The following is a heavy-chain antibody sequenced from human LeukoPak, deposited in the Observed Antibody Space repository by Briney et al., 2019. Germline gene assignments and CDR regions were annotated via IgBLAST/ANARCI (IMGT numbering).Heavy chain of an antibody. CDR1: AFIFSGHW. CDR3: AKDRLATYYYSSGSYYNGGLFDY. D-gene: IGHD3-10*01. CDR2: ISYDGSNK. J-gene: IGHJ4*02. Sequence: GGSLRLSCEGSAFIFSGHWMNWVRQTPGKGLEWVAVISYDGSNKYYADSVKGRFTISRDNSKNTLYLQMNSLRAEDTAVYYCAKDRLATYYYSSGSYYNGGLFDYWGQGTLVTVSS. V-gene: IGHV3-30*18.